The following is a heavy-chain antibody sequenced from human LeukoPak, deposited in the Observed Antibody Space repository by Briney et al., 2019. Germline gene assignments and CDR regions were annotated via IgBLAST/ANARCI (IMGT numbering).Heavy chain of an antibody. V-gene: IGHV4-59*12. J-gene: IGHJ4*02. D-gene: IGHD2-8*01. CDR3: ASQEWNFDY. CDR1: GGSISPYY. Sequence: PSETLSLTCTASGGSISPYYWSWIRQPPGKGLELIAYIYYSGNTNYNPSLKSRVTISIDTSKNQFSLKLSSVTAADTAVYYCASQEWNFDYWGQGTLVTVSS. CDR2: IYYSGNT.